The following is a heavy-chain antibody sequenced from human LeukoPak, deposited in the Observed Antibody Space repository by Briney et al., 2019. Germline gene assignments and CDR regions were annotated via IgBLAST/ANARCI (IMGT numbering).Heavy chain of an antibody. D-gene: IGHD3-10*01. CDR1: NY. V-gene: IGHV3-66*01. CDR2: IYSGGST. J-gene: IGHJ6*02. Sequence: NYMXXVRQAPGKGXEWVSVIYSGGSTYYADSVKGRFTISRDNSKNTLYLQMNSLRAEDTAVYYCARDLMVRGVIIPDGMDVWGQGTTVTVSS. CDR3: ARDLMVRGVIIPDGMDV.